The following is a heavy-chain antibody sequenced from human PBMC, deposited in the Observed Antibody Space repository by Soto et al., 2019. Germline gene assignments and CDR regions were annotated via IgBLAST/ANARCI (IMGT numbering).Heavy chain of an antibody. J-gene: IGHJ2*01. D-gene: IGHD3-9*01. CDR2: VRDKAYGGTT. Sequence: GGSLRISCTASGFTFGAYAMSWFRQAPGKGLEWGGLVRDKAYGGTTEYAASVKGRFTISRDDSKSIAYMQMNSLKTEDTAVYYFSCVLRFYSCGACQFVYAIPRRGSSDL. CDR1: GFTFGAYA. V-gene: IGHV3-49*03. CDR3: SCVLRFYSCGACQFVYAIPRRGSSDL.